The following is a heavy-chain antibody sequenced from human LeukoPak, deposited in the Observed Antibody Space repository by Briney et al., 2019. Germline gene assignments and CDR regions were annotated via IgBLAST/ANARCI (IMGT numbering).Heavy chain of an antibody. Sequence: GGSLRLSCAASGFTFSSYSMNWVRQAPGKGLEWVSSISSSSSYIYYADSVKGRFTISRDNAKNSLYLQMNSLRAEDTAVYYCAKGAAAGPFDYWGQGTLVTVPS. J-gene: IGHJ4*02. CDR2: ISSSSSYI. CDR1: GFTFSSYS. CDR3: AKGAAAGPFDY. D-gene: IGHD6-13*01. V-gene: IGHV3-21*04.